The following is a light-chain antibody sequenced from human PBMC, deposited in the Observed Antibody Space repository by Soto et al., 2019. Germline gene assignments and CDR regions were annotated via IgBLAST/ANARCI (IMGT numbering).Light chain of an antibody. V-gene: IGLV2-14*01. CDR3: TAFTTISTWV. CDR1: SSDVGGYNY. CDR2: EVS. Sequence: QSALTQPASVSGSPGQSITISCTGTSSDVGGYNYVSWFQQHPGKAPKLKIYEVSNRPSGVSNRFSGSKSGNTASLTISDLQAEDEADYYCTAFTTISTWVFGGGTQLTVL. J-gene: IGLJ3*02.